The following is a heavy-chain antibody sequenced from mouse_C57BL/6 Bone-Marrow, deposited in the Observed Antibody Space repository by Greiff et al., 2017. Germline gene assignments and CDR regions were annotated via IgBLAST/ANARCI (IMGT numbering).Heavy chain of an antibody. D-gene: IGHD1-1*01. J-gene: IGHJ2*01. V-gene: IGHV14-4*01. Sequence: VQLKQSGAELVRPGASVKLSCTASGFNIKDDYMHWVKQRPEQGLEWIGWIDPENGDTEYASKFQGKANITADTSSNTSYLQLSSLTSEDTAVYYCTTLYYYGSSSYYFDYWGQGTTLTVSS. CDR2: IDPENGDT. CDR3: TTLYYYGSSSYYFDY. CDR1: GFNIKDDY.